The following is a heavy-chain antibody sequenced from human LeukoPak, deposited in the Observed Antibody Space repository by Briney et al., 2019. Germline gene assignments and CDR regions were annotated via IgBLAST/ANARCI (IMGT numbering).Heavy chain of an antibody. V-gene: IGHV3-23*01. J-gene: IGHJ4*02. D-gene: IGHD5-24*01. CDR1: GFTFSNYV. Sequence: GGSLRLSCAASGFTFSNYVASWVRQAPGKGLEWVSVISGNGVSTNYADSVKGRFTISRDNSKNTVFLQMNSLRAEDTAIYYCATLKDKWLQSPGTDYWGQGTLVSVSS. CDR3: ATLKDKWLQSPGTDY. CDR2: ISGNGVST.